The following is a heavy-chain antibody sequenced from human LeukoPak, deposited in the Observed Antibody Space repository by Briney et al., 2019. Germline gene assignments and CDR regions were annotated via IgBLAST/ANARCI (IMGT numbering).Heavy chain of an antibody. D-gene: IGHD1-1*01. V-gene: IGHV6-1*01. CDR3: ARGEAGNFDY. CDR1: GGSISTYY. J-gene: IGHJ4*02. Sequence: SEALSLTCTVSGGSISTYYWNWIRQSPSRGLEWLGRTYYRSKWYNDYAVSVKSRITINPDTSKNQFSLQLNSVTPEDTAVYYCARGEAGNFDYWGQGILVTVSS. CDR2: TYYRSKWYN.